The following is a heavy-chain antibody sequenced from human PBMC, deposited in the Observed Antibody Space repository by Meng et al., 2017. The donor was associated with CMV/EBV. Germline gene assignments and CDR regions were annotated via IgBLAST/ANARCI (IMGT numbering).Heavy chain of an antibody. V-gene: IGHV4-30-4*08. CDR3: ARVGRTSCYDY. CDR2: IYYSGST. J-gene: IGHJ4*02. Sequence: QVHVQEPGPGLVKTSQPRSLTCTVSGGSISSGDYYWSWIRQPPGKGLEWIGYIYYSGSTYYNPSLKILVTISVDTSKNQFSLKLSSVTAADTAVYYCARVGRTSCYDYWGQGTLVTVSS. D-gene: IGHD2-2*01. CDR1: GGSISSGDYY.